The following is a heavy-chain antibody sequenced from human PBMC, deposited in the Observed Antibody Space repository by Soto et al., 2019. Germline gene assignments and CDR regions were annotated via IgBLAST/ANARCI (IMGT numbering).Heavy chain of an antibody. CDR2: LSAYNGNT. Sequence: QVQLVQSGAEVKKPGASVKVSCKASGYTFTSYGIIRVRQAPGQELEWIGRLSAYNGNTNYAQKLQGRVTMTTNTSTSTAYMELRSLRSDDTAVYYCAGDSSDSRGWYYYGMDVWGQGTTVTVSS. D-gene: IGHD6-19*01. CDR3: AGDSSDSRGWYYYGMDV. CDR1: GYTFTSYG. J-gene: IGHJ6*02. V-gene: IGHV1-18*01.